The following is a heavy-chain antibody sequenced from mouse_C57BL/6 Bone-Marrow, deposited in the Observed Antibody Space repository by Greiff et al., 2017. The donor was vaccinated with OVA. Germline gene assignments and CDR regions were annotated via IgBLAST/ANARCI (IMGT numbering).Heavy chain of an antibody. D-gene: IGHD2-2*01. V-gene: IGHV1-82*01. CDR2: IYPGDGDT. Sequence: QVQLQQSGPELVKPGASVKISCKASGYAFSSSWMNWVKQRPGKGLEWIGRIYPGDGDTNYNGKFKGKATLTADKSSSTAYMQLSSLTSEDSAVYCCGSYGYSFDYWGQGTTLTVSS. J-gene: IGHJ2*01. CDR1: GYAFSSSW. CDR3: GSYGYSFDY.